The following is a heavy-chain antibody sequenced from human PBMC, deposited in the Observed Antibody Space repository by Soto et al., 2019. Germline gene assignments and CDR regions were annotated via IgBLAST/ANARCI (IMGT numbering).Heavy chain of an antibody. V-gene: IGHV4-34*01. J-gene: IGHJ6*02. CDR2: INHSGST. CDR1: GGSFSGYY. Sequence: PSETLSLTCAVYGGSFSGYYWSWIRQSPGKGLEWIGEINHSGSTNYNPSLKSRVTISVDTSKNQFSLKLSSVTAADTAVYYCARVGHDFWSGYTYYYYGMDVWGQGTTVT. CDR3: ARVGHDFWSGYTYYYYGMDV. D-gene: IGHD3-3*01.